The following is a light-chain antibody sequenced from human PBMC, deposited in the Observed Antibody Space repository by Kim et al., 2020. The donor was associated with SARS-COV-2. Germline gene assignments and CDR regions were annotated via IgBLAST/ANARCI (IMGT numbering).Light chain of an antibody. Sequence: PGESAAPSGRASQSVGSNLVWYQQKRGQAPRLLIYGASTRATNIPARFSGSGSGTDFSLTISSLQSEDFAVCYCQQNNNWPLTFGGGTKVEIK. V-gene: IGKV3-15*01. CDR2: GAS. CDR1: QSVGSN. CDR3: QQNNNWPLT. J-gene: IGKJ4*01.